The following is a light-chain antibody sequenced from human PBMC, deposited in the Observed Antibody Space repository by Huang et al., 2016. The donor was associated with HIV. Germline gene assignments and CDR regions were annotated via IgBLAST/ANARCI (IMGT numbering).Light chain of an antibody. CDR3: QHYRVWPPVYT. Sequence: EIVMTQSPATLSVSPGARANLSCRASQTVSSNLAWYQQKPGQAPRLLIYAASTRATDIPARCSGSGSGTEFTLTISSLQSEDFAVYYCQHYRVWPPVYTFGQGTKLEIK. J-gene: IGKJ2*01. CDR1: QTVSSN. V-gene: IGKV3-15*01. CDR2: AAS.